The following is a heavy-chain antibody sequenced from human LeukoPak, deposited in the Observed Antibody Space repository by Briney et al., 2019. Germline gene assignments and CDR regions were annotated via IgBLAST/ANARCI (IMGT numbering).Heavy chain of an antibody. Sequence: PSETLSLTCTVSGGSISSYYWSWIRQPPGKGLEWIGYIYYSGTTNYNPSLKSRVTISVDRSKNQFSLKLSSVTAADTAVYYCARRYFWSGYLDYWGQGTLVTVSS. V-gene: IGHV4-59*12. CDR2: IYYSGTT. CDR3: ARRYFWSGYLDY. CDR1: GGSISSYY. J-gene: IGHJ4*02. D-gene: IGHD3-3*01.